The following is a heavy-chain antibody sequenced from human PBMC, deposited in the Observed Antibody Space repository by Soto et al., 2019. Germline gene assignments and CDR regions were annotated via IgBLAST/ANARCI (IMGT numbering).Heavy chain of an antibody. J-gene: IGHJ6*02. CDR3: ARGDAAAGTGYYYYYGMDV. V-gene: IGHV3-21*01. CDR1: GFTFRTYA. Sequence: KPGGSLRLSCAASGFTFRTYAMNWVRQAPGKGLEWVSSISDSSDYIYYANSVKGRFTISRDNAKNSLYLQMNSLRAEDTAVYYCARGDAAAGTGYYYYYGMDVWGQGTTVTVSS. D-gene: IGHD6-13*01. CDR2: ISDSSDYI.